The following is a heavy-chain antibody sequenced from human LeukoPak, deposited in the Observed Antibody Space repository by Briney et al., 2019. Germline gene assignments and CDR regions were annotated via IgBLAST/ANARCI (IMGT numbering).Heavy chain of an antibody. CDR3: AREFVVVTAEPFDI. CDR2: ISSSSSYI. J-gene: IGHJ3*02. CDR1: GFTFSSYS. D-gene: IGHD2-21*02. Sequence: PGGSLRLSCAASGFTFSSYSMNWVRQAPGKGLEWVSSISSSSSYIYYADSVKGRFTISRDNAKNSLYLQMNSLRAEDTAVYYCAREFVVVTAEPFDIWGQGTMVTVSS. V-gene: IGHV3-21*01.